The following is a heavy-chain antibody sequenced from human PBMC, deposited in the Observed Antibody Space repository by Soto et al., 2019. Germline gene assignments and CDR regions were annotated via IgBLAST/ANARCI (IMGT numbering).Heavy chain of an antibody. CDR3: AKAPVVAGYFDY. CDR2: ISGSGGST. CDR1: EFTFSSYG. J-gene: IGHJ4*02. D-gene: IGHD6-19*01. V-gene: IGHV3-23*01. Sequence: GGSXGLSCASSEFTFSSYGMSLVRQAPGKGLEWVSAISGSGGSTYYADSVKGRFTISRDNSKNTLYLQMNSMRAEDTAVYYCAKAPVVAGYFDYWGQGTLVTVSS.